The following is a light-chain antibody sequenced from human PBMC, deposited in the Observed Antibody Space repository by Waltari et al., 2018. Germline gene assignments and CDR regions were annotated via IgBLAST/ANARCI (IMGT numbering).Light chain of an antibody. CDR3: QSYDTSLSVV. CDR1: GSNIGAGYA. V-gene: IGLV1-40*01. J-gene: IGLJ3*02. Sequence: QSVLTQPPSVSGAPGQRVTISCTGSGSNIGAGYAVHWYQQLPRAAPKLLIYGSSTRPLGVPDRFFGSTFGTSASLAITGLQAEDEADYYCQSYDTSLSVVFGGGTKLTVL. CDR2: GSS.